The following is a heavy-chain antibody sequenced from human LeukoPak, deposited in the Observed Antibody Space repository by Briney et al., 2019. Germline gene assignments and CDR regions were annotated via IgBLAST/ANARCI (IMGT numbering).Heavy chain of an antibody. CDR1: GGSISSYY. D-gene: IGHD3-3*01. CDR3: ARDRGNYDFWSGFDAGYMDV. Sequence: PSETLSLTCTVSGGSISSYYWSWIRQPPGRGLEWIGYIYYSGSTNYNPSLKSRVTISVDTSKNQFSLKLSSVTAADTAVYYCARDRGNYDFWSGFDAGYMDVWGKGTTVTVSS. J-gene: IGHJ6*03. V-gene: IGHV4-59*01. CDR2: IYYSGST.